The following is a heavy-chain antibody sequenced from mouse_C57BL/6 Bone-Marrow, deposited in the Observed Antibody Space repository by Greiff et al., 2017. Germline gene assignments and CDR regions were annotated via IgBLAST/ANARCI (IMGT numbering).Heavy chain of an antibody. Sequence: EVKLVESGGGLVKPGGSLKLSCAASGFTFSDYGMHWVRQAPEKGLEWVAYISSGSSTIYYADTVKGRFTISRDNAKNTLFLQMTSLRSEDTAMYYCANHITTVVAMDYAMDYWGQGTSVTVSS. D-gene: IGHD1-1*01. V-gene: IGHV5-17*01. J-gene: IGHJ4*01. CDR1: GFTFSDYG. CDR3: ANHITTVVAMDYAMDY. CDR2: ISSGSSTI.